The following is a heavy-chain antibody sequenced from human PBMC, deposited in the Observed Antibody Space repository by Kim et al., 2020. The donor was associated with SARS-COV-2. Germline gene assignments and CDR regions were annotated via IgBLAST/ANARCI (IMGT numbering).Heavy chain of an antibody. Sequence: SETLSLTCTVSGGSISSYYWSWIRQPPGKGLEWIGYIYYSGSTNYNPSLKSRVTISVDTSKNQFSLKLSSVTAADTAVYYCARDRGIYYDSSGYFDYWGQGTLVTVSS. V-gene: IGHV4-59*13. CDR3: ARDRGIYYDSSGYFDY. CDR2: IYYSGST. J-gene: IGHJ4*02. CDR1: GGSISSYY. D-gene: IGHD3-22*01.